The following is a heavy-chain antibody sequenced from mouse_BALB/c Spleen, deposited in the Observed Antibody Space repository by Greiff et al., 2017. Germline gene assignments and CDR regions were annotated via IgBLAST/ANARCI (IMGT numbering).Heavy chain of an antibody. CDR3: ARSDDYSY. Sequence: DVHLVESGGGLVKPGGSLKLSCAASGFTFSDYYMYWVRQTPEKRLEWVATISDGGSYTYYPDSVKGRFTISRDNAKNNLYLQMSSLKSEDTAMYYCARSDDYSYWGQGTLVTVSA. D-gene: IGHD2-4*01. CDR1: GFTFSDYY. J-gene: IGHJ3*01. CDR2: ISDGGSYT. V-gene: IGHV5-4*02.